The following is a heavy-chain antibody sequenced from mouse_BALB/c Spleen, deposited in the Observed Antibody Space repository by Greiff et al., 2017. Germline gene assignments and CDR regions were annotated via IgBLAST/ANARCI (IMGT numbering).Heavy chain of an antibody. CDR2: IYPGDGDT. Sequence: QVQLQQSGPELVKPGASVKISCKASGYAFSSSWMNWVKQRPGQGLEWIGRIYPGDGDTNYNGKFKGKATLTADKSSSTAYMQLSSLTSEDSAVYYCARGTPYYFDYWGQGTTLTVSS. V-gene: IGHV1-82*01. CDR1: GYAFSSSW. CDR3: ARGTPYYFDY. D-gene: IGHD2-14*01. J-gene: IGHJ2*01.